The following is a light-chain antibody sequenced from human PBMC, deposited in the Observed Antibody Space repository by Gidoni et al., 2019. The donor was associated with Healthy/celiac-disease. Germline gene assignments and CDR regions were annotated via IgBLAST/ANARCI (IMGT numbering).Light chain of an antibody. J-gene: IGKJ2*01. CDR3: QQRSNWPPRYT. CDR1: QSVSSY. Sequence: EIVLTQSPATLSWSPGERATLSCRASQSVSSYLAWYQQKPGQAPRLLIYEASNRATGIPARFRGSGSGTDSTLTISSLEAEEFAVYYCQQRSNWPPRYTFGQGTKLEIK. CDR2: EAS. V-gene: IGKV3-11*01.